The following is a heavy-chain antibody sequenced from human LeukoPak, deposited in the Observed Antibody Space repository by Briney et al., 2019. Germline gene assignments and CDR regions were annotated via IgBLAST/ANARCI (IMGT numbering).Heavy chain of an antibody. J-gene: IGHJ4*02. CDR2: ISSSSSYI. D-gene: IGHD2-2*02. CDR1: GFTFSSYS. Sequence: GWSLRLSCPASGFTFSSYSMNWVRQAPGKGLEWVSSISSSSSYIYYADSVKGRFTISRDNAKSSLYLQMNSLRAEDTAVYYCASLAYCSSTSCYTSAYWGQGTLVTVSS. V-gene: IGHV3-21*01. CDR3: ASLAYCSSTSCYTSAY.